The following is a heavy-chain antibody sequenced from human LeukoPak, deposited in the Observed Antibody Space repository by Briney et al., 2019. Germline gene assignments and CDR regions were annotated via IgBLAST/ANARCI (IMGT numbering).Heavy chain of an antibody. D-gene: IGHD1-26*01. CDR3: ARDRGVRGGSYGTWFDP. CDR2: IFYTGST. V-gene: IGHV4-59*12. Sequence: SETLSLTCTVSGGSISSYYWSWIRQPPGKGLEWIGNIFYTGSTKYNPSLKSRVTISVDTSKNQFSLKLSSVTAADTAVYYCARDRGVRGGSYGTWFDPWGQGTLVTVSS. J-gene: IGHJ5*02. CDR1: GGSISSYY.